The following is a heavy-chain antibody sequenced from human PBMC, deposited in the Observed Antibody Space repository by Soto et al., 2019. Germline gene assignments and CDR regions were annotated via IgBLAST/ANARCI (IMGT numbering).Heavy chain of an antibody. CDR2: IDWNADTI. CDR1: GFTFNDYA. CDR3: KKCRSSWVESGMEV. Sequence: GGSLRLSCAASGFTFNDYAMHWVRQVPGKGLEWVSSIDWNADTIDYADSVKGRFTISRDNAKNSLYLQMNSLRTEDTALYFCKKCRSSWVESGMEVWGQGTTVTVS. J-gene: IGHJ6*02. V-gene: IGHV3-9*01.